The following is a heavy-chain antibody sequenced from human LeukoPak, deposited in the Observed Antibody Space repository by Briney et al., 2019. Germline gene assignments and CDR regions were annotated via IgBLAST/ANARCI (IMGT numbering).Heavy chain of an antibody. CDR1: GFTFSSYG. J-gene: IGHJ4*02. CDR3: TVLYYDILTGSLNDY. CDR2: IRYDGSNK. Sequence: PGGSLRLSCAASGFTFSSYGMHWVPRAPGKGLEWVAFIRYDGSNKYYADSVKGRFTISRDNSKNTLYLQMNSLRAEDTAEYYCTVLYYDILTGSLNDYWGQGTLVTGSS. V-gene: IGHV3-30*02. D-gene: IGHD3-9*01.